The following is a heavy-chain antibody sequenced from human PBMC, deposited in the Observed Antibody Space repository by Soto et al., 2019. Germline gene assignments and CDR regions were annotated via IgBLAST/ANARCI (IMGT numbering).Heavy chain of an antibody. V-gene: IGHV1-18*01. J-gene: IGHJ5*02. CDR3: ARDPGRITMVRGVSRWFDP. D-gene: IGHD3-10*01. CDR2: ISAYNGNT. CDR1: GYTFTSYG. Sequence: ASVKVSCKASGYTFTSYGISWVRQAPGQGLEWMGWISAYNGNTNYAQKLQGRVTMTTDTSTSTAYMELRSLRSDDTAVYYCARDPGRITMVRGVSRWFDPWGQGTLVTVSS.